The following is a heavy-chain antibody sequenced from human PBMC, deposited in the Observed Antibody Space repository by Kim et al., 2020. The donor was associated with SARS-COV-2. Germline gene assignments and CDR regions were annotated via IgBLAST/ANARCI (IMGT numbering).Heavy chain of an antibody. CDR2: K. D-gene: IGHD3-10*01. J-gene: IGHJ4*02. Sequence: KYYVDSVKGRFTISRDNAKKSLYLQMKGLRAEDTAVYYCARGGRDGSGDFWGQGTLVIVSS. CDR3: ARGGRDGSGDF. V-gene: IGHV3-7*01.